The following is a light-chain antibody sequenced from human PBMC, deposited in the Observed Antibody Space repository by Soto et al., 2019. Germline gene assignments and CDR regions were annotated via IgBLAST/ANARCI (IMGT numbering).Light chain of an antibody. CDR3: SSYAGSNIVV. CDR2: EVS. V-gene: IGLV2-8*01. CDR1: SSDVGGYNF. J-gene: IGLJ2*01. Sequence: QSALTQPPSASGSPGQSVTISCTGTSSDVGGYNFVSWYQQHPSKAPKLMIYEVSERPSGVPDRFSGSKSGNTASLTVSGLKAEDEPDYYCSSYAGSNIVVFGGGTKLTVL.